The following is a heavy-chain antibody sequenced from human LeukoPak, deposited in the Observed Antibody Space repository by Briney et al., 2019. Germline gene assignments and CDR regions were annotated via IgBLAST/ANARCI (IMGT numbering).Heavy chain of an antibody. CDR1: GFTFSSYA. V-gene: IGHV3-30-3*01. D-gene: IGHD6-19*01. Sequence: SLRLSCAASGFTFSSYAMHWVRQAPGKGLEWVAVISYDGSNKYYADSVKGRFTISRDNSKNTLYLQMNSLRAEDTAVYYCAREKGWLAPEPYFDYWGQGTLVTVSS. CDR2: ISYDGSNK. CDR3: AREKGWLAPEPYFDY. J-gene: IGHJ4*02.